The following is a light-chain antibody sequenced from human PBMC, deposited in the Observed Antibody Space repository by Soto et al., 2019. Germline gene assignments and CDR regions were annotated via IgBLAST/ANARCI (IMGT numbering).Light chain of an antibody. J-gene: IGKJ4*01. V-gene: IGKV3-15*01. CDR3: QRYSRWPLS. CDR1: QTVSSN. Sequence: EIVMTQAPSTLSVSPGERVTLSCRASQTVSSNLAWYQQKPGQAPRLLISGSSTRATGIPARFSGGGSGTEFTLTINSLQSEDFAVYYCQRYSRWPLSFGGGTKVDIK. CDR2: GSS.